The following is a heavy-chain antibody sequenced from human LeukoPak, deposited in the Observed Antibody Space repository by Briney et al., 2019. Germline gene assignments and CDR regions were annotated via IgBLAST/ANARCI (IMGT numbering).Heavy chain of an antibody. D-gene: IGHD6-19*01. CDR3: ASAFGSGRYKFGDY. Sequence: ASVKVSCKASGYTFINYGINWVRQAPGQGPEWMGWINTDNGYTNYAQKLQGRVTMTTDTSTSTAYMELRSLRSDDTASYYCASAFGSGRYKFGDYWGQGTLVTVSS. J-gene: IGHJ4*02. CDR2: INTDNGYT. V-gene: IGHV1-18*01. CDR1: GYTFINYG.